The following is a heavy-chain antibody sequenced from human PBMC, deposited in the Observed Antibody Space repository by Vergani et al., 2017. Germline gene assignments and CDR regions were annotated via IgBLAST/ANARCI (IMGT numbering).Heavy chain of an antibody. CDR3: ARDQAAYYDFWSGYTDYGMDV. CDR1: GYTFTGYY. Sequence: QVQLVQSGAEVKKPGASVKVSCKASGYTFTGYYMHWVRQAPGQGLEWMGWINPNSGGTNYAQKFQGRVTMTRDTSISTAYMELSRLRSDDTAVYYCARDQAAYYDFWSGYTDYGMDVWGQGTTVTVSS. CDR2: INPNSGGT. J-gene: IGHJ6*02. D-gene: IGHD3-3*01. V-gene: IGHV1-2*02.